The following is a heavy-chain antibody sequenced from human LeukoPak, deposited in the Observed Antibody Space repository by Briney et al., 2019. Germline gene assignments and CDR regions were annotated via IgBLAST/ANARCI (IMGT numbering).Heavy chain of an antibody. CDR3: ARPITGFDAFDI. D-gene: IGHD1-20*01. V-gene: IGHV4-34*01. Sequence: SETLSLTCAVYGGSFSDYFWGWIRQPPGKGLEWIGEINHSGRTYYNPSLKSRVTISVDTSKNQFSLKLSSVTAADTAVYYCARPITGFDAFDILGQGTMVTGSS. CDR1: GGSFSDYF. J-gene: IGHJ3*02. CDR2: INHSGRT.